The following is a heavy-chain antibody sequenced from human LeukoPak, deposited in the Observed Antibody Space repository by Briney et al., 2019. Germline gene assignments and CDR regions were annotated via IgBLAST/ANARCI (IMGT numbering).Heavy chain of an antibody. D-gene: IGHD4-17*01. V-gene: IGHV3-48*03. CDR2: ISSSGTTI. CDR1: GFTFSSYE. CDR3: ARIMITVTTSDY. J-gene: IGHJ4*02. Sequence: GGSLRLSCAASGFTFSSYEMNWVRQAPGKGLEWLSYISSSGTTIKYADSVKGRFTISRDIAKNSLYLQVNSLRAEDTAVYYCARIMITVTTSDYWGQGTLVTVSS.